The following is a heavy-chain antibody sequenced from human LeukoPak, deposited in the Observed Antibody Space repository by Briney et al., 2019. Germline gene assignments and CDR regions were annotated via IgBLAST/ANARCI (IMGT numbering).Heavy chain of an antibody. D-gene: IGHD3-10*01. CDR3: ARVFDSGSQAYFYYMDV. CDR2: IYNSGST. V-gene: IGHV4-30-4*07. Sequence: SETLSLTCAVSGVSISGGGSSWSWIRQPPGKGLEWIGYIYNSGSTYYNPSLKSRLIISVDTSKNQFSMNLKSVTAADTAVYYCARVFDSGSQAYFYYMDVWGKGTTVTISS. CDR1: GVSISGGGSS. J-gene: IGHJ6*03.